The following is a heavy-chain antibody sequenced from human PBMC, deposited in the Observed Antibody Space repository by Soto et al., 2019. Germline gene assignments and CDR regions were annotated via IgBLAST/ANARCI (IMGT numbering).Heavy chain of an antibody. D-gene: IGHD6-6*01. Sequence: GGSLRLSCEASGFSFSNYAVHWVRQAPGKGLEWVAMISYDGSQTYYAKSVKGRFTISRDNSKNTLYLQLNSLRVEDTGVYYCAREKLADYFDYWGQGTLVTVSS. CDR3: AREKLADYFDY. J-gene: IGHJ4*02. V-gene: IGHV3-30-3*01. CDR2: ISYDGSQT. CDR1: GFSFSNYA.